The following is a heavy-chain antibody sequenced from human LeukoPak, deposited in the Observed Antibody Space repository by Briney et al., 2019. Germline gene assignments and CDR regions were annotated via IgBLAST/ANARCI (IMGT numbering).Heavy chain of an antibody. CDR1: GGSISSYY. J-gene: IGHJ5*02. CDR3: ARAGGHYDSSGYYYWFDP. CDR2: IYYSGST. Sequence: SETLSLTCTVSGGSISSYYWSWIRQPPGKGLEYIGNIYYSGSTYYNPSLKSRVTISVHTSKNQFSLKLSSVTAADTAVYYCARAGGHYDSSGYYYWFDPWGQGTLVTVSS. D-gene: IGHD3-22*01. V-gene: IGHV4-59*06.